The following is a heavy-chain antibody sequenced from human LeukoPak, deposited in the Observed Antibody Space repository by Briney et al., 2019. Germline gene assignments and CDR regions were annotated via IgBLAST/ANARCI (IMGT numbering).Heavy chain of an antibody. CDR3: AAAYGNSDFDF. D-gene: IGHD4-11*01. Sequence: GGSLRLSCVASGFTSSNAWMSWVRQAPGKGLEWVGRIKSKSVGGTRDFAAPVKGRFSISRDDSKNTLYLQMNSLKTEDTAVYYCAAAYGNSDFDFWGQGTLVTVSS. CDR2: IKSKSVGGTR. V-gene: IGHV3-15*01. CDR1: GFTSSNAW. J-gene: IGHJ4*02.